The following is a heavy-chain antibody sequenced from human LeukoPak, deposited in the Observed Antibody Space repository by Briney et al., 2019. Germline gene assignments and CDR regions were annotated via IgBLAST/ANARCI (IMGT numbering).Heavy chain of an antibody. CDR3: AKEGDSSGYYFLAEYFQH. Sequence: GGSVRLSCAASGFTFSSYAMSWVRQAPGKGLEWVSAINESGGSTYYADSVKGRFTISRDNSKNTLYLQMNSLRAEDTAVYYCAKEGDSSGYYFLAEYFQHWGQGTLVTVSS. V-gene: IGHV3-23*01. D-gene: IGHD3-22*01. CDR2: INESGGST. CDR1: GFTFSSYA. J-gene: IGHJ1*01.